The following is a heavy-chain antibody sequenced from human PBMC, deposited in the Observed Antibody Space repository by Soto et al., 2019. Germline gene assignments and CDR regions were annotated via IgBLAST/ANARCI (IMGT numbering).Heavy chain of an antibody. CDR1: GGSVSSGSYY. Sequence: QVQLQESGPGLVKPSETLSLTCTVSGGSVSSGSYYWSWIRQPPGKGLEWIGYIYYSGRTKYNPSLNSRVTISVDTSKNQFSLQLSSVTAADTAVYYCARAGLGDGSDYWGQGTLVTVSS. D-gene: IGHD1-26*01. CDR3: ARAGLGDGSDY. V-gene: IGHV4-61*01. J-gene: IGHJ4*02. CDR2: IYYSGRT.